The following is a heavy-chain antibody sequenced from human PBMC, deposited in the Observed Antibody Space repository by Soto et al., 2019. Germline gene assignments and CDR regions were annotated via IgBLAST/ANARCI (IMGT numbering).Heavy chain of an antibody. Sequence: QVQLQESGPGLVKPSETLSLTCTVSGGSISSYYWSWIRQPPGKGLEWIGFIFYSGSTSYNPSLMSRATISIAPSEYQFSLKLTSLTAADTAVYYCASMIGDPVLSFDSWGQGPLVAVSS. CDR2: IFYSGST. V-gene: IGHV4-59*01. J-gene: IGHJ5*01. CDR1: GGSISSYY. CDR3: ASMIGDPVLSFDS. D-gene: IGHD3-10*02.